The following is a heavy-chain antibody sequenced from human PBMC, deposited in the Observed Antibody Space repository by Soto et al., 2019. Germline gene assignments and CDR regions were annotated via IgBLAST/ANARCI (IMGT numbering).Heavy chain of an antibody. CDR1: GFTFTNYV. V-gene: IGHV3-30-3*01. CDR2: ISYDGSNR. Sequence: GALRLSCAASGFTFTNYVIYWVRQAPGKGLEWVAVISYDGSNRYYADSVKGRFTISRDNSKNTLYLQMNSLRAEDTAVYYCAKDRARQGANSGYSDYWGQGTLVTVSS. CDR3: AKDRARQGANSGYSDY. J-gene: IGHJ4*02. D-gene: IGHD1-1*01.